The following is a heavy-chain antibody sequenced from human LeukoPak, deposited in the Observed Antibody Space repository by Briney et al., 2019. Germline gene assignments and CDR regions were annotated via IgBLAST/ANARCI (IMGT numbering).Heavy chain of an antibody. J-gene: IGHJ4*02. CDR3: ARGTRFDY. CDR2: INHSGST. CDR1: GGSFSGYY. V-gene: IGHV4-34*01. Sequence: SETLSLTCAVYGGSFSGYYWSWIRQPPGKGLEWIGEINHSGSTNYNPSLKSRVTISVDTSKNQFSLKLSSVTAADTAVYYCARGTRFDYWGQGTLVTVSS.